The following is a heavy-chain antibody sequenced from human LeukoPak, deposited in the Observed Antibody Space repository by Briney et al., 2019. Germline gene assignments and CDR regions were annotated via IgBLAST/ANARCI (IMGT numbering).Heavy chain of an antibody. CDR1: GGTFSSYA. CDR3: ARGILWGFYYYYYMDV. V-gene: IGHV1-69*05. D-gene: IGHD2-21*01. J-gene: IGHJ6*03. CDR2: IIPIFGTA. Sequence: ASVKVSCKASGGTFSSYATSWVRQAPGQGLEWMGGIIPIFGTANYAQKFQGRVTITTDESTSTAYMELSSLRSEDTAVYYCARGILWGFYYYYYMDVWGKGTTVTVSS.